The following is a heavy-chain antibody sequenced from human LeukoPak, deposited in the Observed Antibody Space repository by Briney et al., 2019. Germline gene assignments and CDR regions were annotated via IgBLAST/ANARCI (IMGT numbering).Heavy chain of an antibody. V-gene: IGHV4-59*01. CDR1: GGSISSYY. J-gene: IGHJ4*02. CDR2: IYYSGST. D-gene: IGHD6-13*01. CDR3: AREYSSSWGFDY. Sequence: SETLSLTCTVSGGSISSYYWSWIRQPPGKGLEWIGYIYYSGSTNYNPSLKSRVTISVDMSTNQFSLKLSSVTAADTAVYYCAREYSSSWGFDYWGQGTLVTVSS.